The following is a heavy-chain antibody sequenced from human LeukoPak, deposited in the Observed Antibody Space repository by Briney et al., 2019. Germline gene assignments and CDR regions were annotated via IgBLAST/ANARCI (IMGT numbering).Heavy chain of an antibody. CDR2: IYYSGST. CDR3: ARDIGDYYDDAFDI. V-gene: IGHV4-61*01. Sequence: SETLSLTCTVSGGSISSSSYYWSWLRQPPGKGLEWIGYIYYSGSTNYTPSLKSRVTIAVDTSKNQFSLKLSSVTAADTAVYYCARDIGDYYDDAFDIWGQGTMVTVSS. D-gene: IGHD3-22*01. CDR1: GGSISSSSYY. J-gene: IGHJ3*02.